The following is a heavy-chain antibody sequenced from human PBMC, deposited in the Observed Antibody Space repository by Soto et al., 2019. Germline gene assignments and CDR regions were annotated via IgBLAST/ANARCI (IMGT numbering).Heavy chain of an antibody. V-gene: IGHV3-23*04. D-gene: IGHD2-15*01. J-gene: IGHJ6*02. CDR3: ARLSPSRTYYYSGMDV. CDR1: GFTFNDYA. CDR2: ITNIGTRA. Sequence: EVQLVESGGGLAQPGGSPRLSCAASGFTFNDYAMTWVRQAPGKGLEWISTITNIGTRADYADSVKGRFTISRDHSKNALYLQMNSLRAEDTAVYFCARLSPSRTYYYSGMDVWGQGTTVTVSS.